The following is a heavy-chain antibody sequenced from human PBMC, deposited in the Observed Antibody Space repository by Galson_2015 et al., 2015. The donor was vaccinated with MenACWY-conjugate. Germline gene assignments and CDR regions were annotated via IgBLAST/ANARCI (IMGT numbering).Heavy chain of an antibody. V-gene: IGHV4-59*08. D-gene: IGHD5-24*01. CDR2: IFSTGGT. Sequence: TLSLTCTVSGGSLTDFYWSRIRQPPGKGLEWIGYIFSTGGTNYNPSLKSRLTISLHTSRNQFSLTVNSVTAADTGVYYCARLKRAVATITLPPLHFYYGMDVWGRGTTVTVSS. CDR1: GGSLTDFY. CDR3: ARLKRAVATITLPPLHFYYGMDV. J-gene: IGHJ6*02.